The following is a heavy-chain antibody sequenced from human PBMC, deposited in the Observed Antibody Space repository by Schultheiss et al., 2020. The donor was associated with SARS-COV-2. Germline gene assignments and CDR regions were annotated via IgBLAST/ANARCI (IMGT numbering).Heavy chain of an antibody. CDR3: AREDRDSRGWYFGFDS. V-gene: IGHV1-69*13. CDR1: GGTFSSYA. Sequence: SVKVSCKASGGTFSSYAISWVRQAPGQGLEWMGGIIPILGTANYAQKFQGRVKITADESTSTAFMELSSLRSEDTAIYYCAREDRDSRGWYFGFDSWGQGTLVTVSS. D-gene: IGHD6-19*01. J-gene: IGHJ4*02. CDR2: IIPILGTA.